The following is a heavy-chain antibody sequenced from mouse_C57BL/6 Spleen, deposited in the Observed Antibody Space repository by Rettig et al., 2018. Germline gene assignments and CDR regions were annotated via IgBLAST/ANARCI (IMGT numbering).Heavy chain of an antibody. V-gene: IGHV4-1*01. Sequence: PFLKDKFIISRDNAKNTLYLQMSKVRSEDTALYYCARWRVYYGNWYFDVWGTGTTVTVSS. CDR3: ARWRVYYGNWYFDV. D-gene: IGHD2-1*01. J-gene: IGHJ1*03.